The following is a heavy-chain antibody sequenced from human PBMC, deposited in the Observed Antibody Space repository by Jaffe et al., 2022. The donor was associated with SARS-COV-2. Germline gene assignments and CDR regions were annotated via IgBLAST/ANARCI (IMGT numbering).Heavy chain of an antibody. D-gene: IGHD3-22*01. CDR2: ISGSGGST. V-gene: IGHV3-23*01. CDR3: AKEVGDSSGYYEPQSIFDY. J-gene: IGHJ4*02. CDR1: GFTFSSYA. Sequence: EVQLLESGGGLVQPGGSLRLSCAASGFTFSSYAMSWVRQAPGKGLEWVSAISGSGGSTYYADSVKGRFTISRDNSKNTLYLQMNSLRAEDTAVYYCAKEVGDSSGYYEPQSIFDYWGQGTLVTVSS.